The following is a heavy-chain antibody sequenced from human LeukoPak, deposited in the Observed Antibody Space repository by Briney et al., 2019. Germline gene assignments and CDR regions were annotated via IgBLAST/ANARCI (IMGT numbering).Heavy chain of an antibody. J-gene: IGHJ4*02. D-gene: IGHD6-19*01. CDR3: AKQYSSGWYLFDY. V-gene: IGHV3-30*02. Sequence: PGGSLRLSCAASGFTFRSYGMHWVRQAPGKGLEWVAFIRYDGSNKYYADSVKGRFTISRDNSKNTLYLQMNSLRAEDTAVYYCAKQYSSGWYLFDYWGQGTLVTVSS. CDR2: IRYDGSNK. CDR1: GFTFRSYG.